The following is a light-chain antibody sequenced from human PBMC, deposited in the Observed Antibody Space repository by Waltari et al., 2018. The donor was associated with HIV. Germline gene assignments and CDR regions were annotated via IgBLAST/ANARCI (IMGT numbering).Light chain of an antibody. Sequence: QSVLTQPPSVSASPGQKVNISCSVRSSNIVTNHVSWYQQIPGSAPKLHIYEKNKRPPEIRDRFSGSNSGTSATLGITGLQTGDEADYYCATWDWRLSAVVFGGGTKLVVL. CDR3: ATWDWRLSAVV. J-gene: IGLJ2*01. V-gene: IGLV1-51*02. CDR1: SSNIVTNH. CDR2: EKN.